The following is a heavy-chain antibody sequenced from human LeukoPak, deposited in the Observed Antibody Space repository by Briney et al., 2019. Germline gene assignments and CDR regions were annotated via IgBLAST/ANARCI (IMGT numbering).Heavy chain of an antibody. V-gene: IGHV6-1*01. J-gene: IGHJ4*02. D-gene: IGHD3-22*01. CDR3: ARVSLFYYYDSSGYYTSAIDY. CDR1: GDSVSSNSAA. Sequence: SQTLSLTCAISGDSVSSNSAASNWSRQSPSRGLEWLVRSYYRSKWYNDYAVSVKSRITINPDTSKNQFSLKLSSVTAADTAVYYCARVSLFYYYDSSGYYTSAIDYWGQGTLVTVSS. CDR2: SYYRSKWYN.